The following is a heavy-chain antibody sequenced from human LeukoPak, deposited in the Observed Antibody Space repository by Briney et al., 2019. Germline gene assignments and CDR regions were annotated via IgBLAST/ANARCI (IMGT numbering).Heavy chain of an antibody. CDR2: IDWNDDK. CDR1: GFSLRTSGMR. J-gene: IGHJ4*02. CDR3: ARMGGNYQFDS. D-gene: IGHD1-26*01. Sequence: SGPTLVNPTQTLTLTCTFSGFSLRTSGMRVTWIRQPPGKALGWLARIDWNDDKFYSTSLKTRLTISKDTSKSQVVLTMTNVDPVDTGTYYCARMGGNYQFDSWGQGTLVTVSS. V-gene: IGHV2-70*04.